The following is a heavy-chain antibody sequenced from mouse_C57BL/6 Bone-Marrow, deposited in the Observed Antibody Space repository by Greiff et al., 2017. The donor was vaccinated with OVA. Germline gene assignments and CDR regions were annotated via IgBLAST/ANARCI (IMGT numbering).Heavy chain of an antibody. D-gene: IGHD1-1*01. CDR3: AKTYYGSSYGGAY. CDR1: GYTFTSYG. V-gene: IGHV1-81*01. J-gene: IGHJ3*01. Sequence: VQLQQSGAELARPGASVKLSCKASGYTFTSYGISWVKQRTGQGLEWIGEIYPRSGNTYYNEKFKGKATLTADKSSSTAYMELRSLTSEDSAVYFCAKTYYGSSYGGAYWGQGTLVTVSA. CDR2: IYPRSGNT.